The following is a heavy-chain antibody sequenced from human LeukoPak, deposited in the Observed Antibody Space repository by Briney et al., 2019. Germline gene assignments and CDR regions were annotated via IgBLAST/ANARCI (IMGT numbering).Heavy chain of an antibody. CDR3: AFGSGYTDAFDI. V-gene: IGHV1-18*01. D-gene: IGHD3-22*01. CDR1: GYTFTSYG. Sequence: ASVNVSCKASGYTFTSYGISWVRQAPGQGLEWMGWISAYNGNTNFARKLQGRVTMPTDTSTSTASMALSSLRAKGTAGYFCAFGSGYTDAFDIWGQGTMVTVSS. CDR2: ISAYNGNT. J-gene: IGHJ3*02.